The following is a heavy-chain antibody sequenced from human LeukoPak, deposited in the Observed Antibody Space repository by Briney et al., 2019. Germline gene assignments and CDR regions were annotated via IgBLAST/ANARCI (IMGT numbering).Heavy chain of an antibody. Sequence: GGSLRLSCAASGFTFSSYSMNWVRQAPGKGLEWVSYISSSSSTIHYADSVKGRFTISRDNAKNSLYLQMNSLRAEDTAVYYCASYSGSYYSTDYWGQGTLVTVSS. D-gene: IGHD1-26*01. CDR2: ISSSSSTI. CDR1: GFTFSSYS. CDR3: ASYSGSYYSTDY. V-gene: IGHV3-48*04. J-gene: IGHJ4*02.